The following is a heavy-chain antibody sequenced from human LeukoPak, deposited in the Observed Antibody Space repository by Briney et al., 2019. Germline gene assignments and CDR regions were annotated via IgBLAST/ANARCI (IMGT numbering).Heavy chain of an antibody. J-gene: IGHJ4*02. Sequence: PSETLSLTCTVSGGSISSYYWSWIRQPPGKGLEWIGYIYYSGSTNYNPSLKSRVTISVDTSKNQFSLKLSSVTAADTAVYYCARATYYDFWSGFNGPNYFDYWGQGTLVTVSS. V-gene: IGHV4-59*01. CDR3: ARATYYDFWSGFNGPNYFDY. D-gene: IGHD3-3*01. CDR1: GGSISSYY. CDR2: IYYSGST.